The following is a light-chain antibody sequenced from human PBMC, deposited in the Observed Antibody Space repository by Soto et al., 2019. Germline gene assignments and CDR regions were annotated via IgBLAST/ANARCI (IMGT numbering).Light chain of an antibody. Sequence: EIGLTQSPGTLSLSPGERATLSCRASQSVSSSYLAWYQQKPGQAPRLLIYDASSRATGIPERFSGSGSGTDFALTISGLEAEDFAVYYCQQYGSVPLTFGGGTKVEIK. CDR2: DAS. J-gene: IGKJ4*01. CDR3: QQYGSVPLT. V-gene: IGKV3-20*01. CDR1: QSVSSSY.